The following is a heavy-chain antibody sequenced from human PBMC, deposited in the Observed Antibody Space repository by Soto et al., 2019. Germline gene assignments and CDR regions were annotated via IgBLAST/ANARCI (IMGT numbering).Heavy chain of an antibody. CDR2: INPNSGGT. D-gene: IGHD6-19*01. J-gene: IGHJ4*02. Sequence: ASVKVSCKASGYTFTGYYMHWVRQAPGQGLEWMGWINPNSGGTNYAQKFQGWVTMTRDTSISTAYMELSRLSSDDTAVYYCARGIAVAGTGGDYWGQGTLVTVSS. CDR3: ARGIAVAGTGGDY. V-gene: IGHV1-2*04. CDR1: GYTFTGYY.